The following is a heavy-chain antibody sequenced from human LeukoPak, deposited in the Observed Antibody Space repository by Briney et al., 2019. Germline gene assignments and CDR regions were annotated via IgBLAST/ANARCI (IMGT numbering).Heavy chain of an antibody. CDR1: GGPLGRFY. Sequence: PSETLSLTCGVSGGPLGRFYWTWIRQAPGKGLEWIGEVNHSGSANYNPSLKSRVTISLGASQNQFSLSLSSVTAADTAVYFCAKGVDFTAHFARWGQGTRVTVSS. D-gene: IGHD3-3*01. CDR2: VNHSGSA. V-gene: IGHV4-34*01. CDR3: AKGVDFTAHFAR. J-gene: IGHJ4*02.